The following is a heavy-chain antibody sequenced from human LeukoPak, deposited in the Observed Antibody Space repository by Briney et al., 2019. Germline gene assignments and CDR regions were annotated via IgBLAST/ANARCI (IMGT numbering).Heavy chain of an antibody. Sequence: GGSLRLSCAASGFTFNTYTMNWVRQAPGKGLEWVSSITASSTAIYSADSVKGRFTISRDNAKNSLYLQMNSLRAEDTAVYYCARSSPLRSGGKHYFDYWGQGTLVTVSS. D-gene: IGHD2-15*01. CDR2: ITASSTAI. J-gene: IGHJ4*02. CDR1: GFTFNTYT. CDR3: ARSSPLRSGGKHYFDY. V-gene: IGHV3-21*01.